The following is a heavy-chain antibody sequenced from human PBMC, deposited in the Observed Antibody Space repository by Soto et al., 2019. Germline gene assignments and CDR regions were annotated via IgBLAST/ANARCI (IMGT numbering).Heavy chain of an antibody. CDR1: GFTVSSNY. Sequence: GGSLRLSCAASGFTVSSNYMSWVRQAPGKGLEWVSVIHSGGNTYYADSVKGRFTISRDISKNTLYLQVNSLRADDTALYYCVSSIVGSAWGQGTLVTVSS. CDR2: IHSGGNT. D-gene: IGHD3-22*01. J-gene: IGHJ5*02. V-gene: IGHV3-53*01. CDR3: VSSIVGSA.